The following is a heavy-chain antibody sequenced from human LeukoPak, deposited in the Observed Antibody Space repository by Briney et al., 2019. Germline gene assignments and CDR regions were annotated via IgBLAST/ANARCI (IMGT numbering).Heavy chain of an antibody. CDR1: GFTFSSYS. CDR2: ISSSSSTI. CDR3: ARDRYDFWSGYPQDNFDY. J-gene: IGHJ4*02. D-gene: IGHD3-3*01. Sequence: GGSLRLSCAASGFTFSSYSMNWVRQAPGKGLEWVSYISSSSSTIYYADSVKGRFTISRDNAKNSLYLQMNSLRAEDTAVYYCARDRYDFWSGYPQDNFDYWGQGTLVTVSS. V-gene: IGHV3-48*01.